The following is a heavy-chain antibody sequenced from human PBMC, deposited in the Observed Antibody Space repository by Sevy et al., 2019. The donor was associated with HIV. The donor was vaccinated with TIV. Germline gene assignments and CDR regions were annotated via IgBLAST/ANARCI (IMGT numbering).Heavy chain of an antibody. D-gene: IGHD3-22*01. Sequence: GGSLRLSCAVSGFSFDSYGMTWVRQAPGKGLEWVSGISGSGTRTYYADSVKGRFSISRDNSKNRLYLQMNSLRSEDPAIYYRRKGGGGHYDPDEIGYYFYYYNMDVWGKGTTVTVSS. J-gene: IGHJ6*03. CDR3: RKGGGGHYDPDEIGYYFYYYNMDV. V-gene: IGHV3-23*01. CDR1: GFSFDSYG. CDR2: ISGSGTRT.